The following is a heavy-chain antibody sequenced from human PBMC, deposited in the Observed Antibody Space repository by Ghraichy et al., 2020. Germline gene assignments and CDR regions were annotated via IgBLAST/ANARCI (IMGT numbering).Heavy chain of an antibody. D-gene: IGHD2-21*02. Sequence: GGSLRLSCAASGFAFGSYAMSWVRQAPGKGLEWVSGISGSGTGTYYADSVKGRFTISRDISKNTVYLQMNILRADDTAVYYCAKDGAYCAGDCHPYHFGYWGQGALVTVSS. CDR1: GFAFGSYA. V-gene: IGHV3-23*01. CDR3: AKDGAYCAGDCHPYHFGY. CDR2: ISGSGTGT. J-gene: IGHJ4*02.